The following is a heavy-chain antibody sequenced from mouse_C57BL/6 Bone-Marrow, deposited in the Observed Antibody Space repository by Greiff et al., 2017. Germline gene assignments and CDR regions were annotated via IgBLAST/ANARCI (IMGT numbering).Heavy chain of an antibody. CDR3: VRYRAYDYDGFDD. V-gene: IGHV7-3*01. CDR2: IRNKANGDTT. CDR1: GFTFTDYY. D-gene: IGHD2-4*01. Sequence: EVKLMESGGGLVQPGGSLSLSCAASGFTFTDYYMSWVRQPPGKALEWLGFIRNKANGDTTEYSASVKGQFTISRNTSQIILYLQMNALRAEDSATYYCVRYRAYDYDGFDDWGQGTTLTVSS. J-gene: IGHJ2*01.